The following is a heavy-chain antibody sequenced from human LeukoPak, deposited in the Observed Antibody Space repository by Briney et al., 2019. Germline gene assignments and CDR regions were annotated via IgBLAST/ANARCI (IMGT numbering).Heavy chain of an antibody. CDR1: GGSFSGYY. V-gene: IGHV4-34*01. Sequence: PSETLSLTCAVYGGSFSGYYWSWIRQPPGKGLEWIGEINHSGSTNYNPSLKSRVTISVDTSKNQFSLKLSSVTAADTAVYYCARDCFGMVRGVIMATRSVAFDIWGQGQWSPSLQ. J-gene: IGHJ3*02. D-gene: IGHD3-10*01. CDR2: INHSGST. CDR3: ARDCFGMVRGVIMATRSVAFDI.